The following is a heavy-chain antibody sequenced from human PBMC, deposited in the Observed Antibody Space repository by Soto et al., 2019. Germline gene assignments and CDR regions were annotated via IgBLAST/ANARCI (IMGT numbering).Heavy chain of an antibody. CDR1: GFTFSNYA. CDR3: AKDQGSSWYEIDY. D-gene: IGHD6-13*01. CDR2: ISGSGGST. V-gene: IGHV3-23*01. J-gene: IGHJ4*02. Sequence: EVQLLESGGGLVQPGGSLRLSCADSGFTFSNYAVTWVRQAPGKGLEWVSTISGSGGSTYYADYVKGRFTISRDNSKNTLYLQINSPRAEDTAVYYCAKDQGSSWYEIDYWGQGTLVTVSS.